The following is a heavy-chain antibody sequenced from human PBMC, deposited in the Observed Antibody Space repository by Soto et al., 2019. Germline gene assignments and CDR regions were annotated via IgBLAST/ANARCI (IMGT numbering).Heavy chain of an antibody. J-gene: IGHJ4*02. CDR1: GFSPSKFA. D-gene: IGHD3-22*01. CDR2: LWFDGSNR. V-gene: IGHV3-33*01. CDR3: VRAGDSSGYPVYFGS. Sequence: SMRLSCAASGFSPSKFAMHWVRQAPRKGLECVAVLWFDGSNRDYADSVKGRFTVSRDNSENTLSLQMNYLRAEDTGVYYCVRAGDSSGYPVYFGSWGQGTVGTVAS.